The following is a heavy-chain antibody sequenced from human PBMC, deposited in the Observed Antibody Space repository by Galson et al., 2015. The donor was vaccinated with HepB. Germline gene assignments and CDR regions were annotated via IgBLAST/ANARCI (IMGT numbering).Heavy chain of an antibody. CDR3: ARVRNYYDSSGLKY. J-gene: IGHJ4*02. CDR1: GFTFSSYS. CDR2: ISSSSSYI. V-gene: IGHV3-21*01. Sequence: SLRLSCAASGFTFSSYSMNWVRQAPGKGLEWVSSISSSSSYIYYADSVKGRFTISRDNAKNSLYLQMNSLRAEDTAVYYCARVRNYYDSSGLKYWGQGTLVTVSS. D-gene: IGHD3-22*01.